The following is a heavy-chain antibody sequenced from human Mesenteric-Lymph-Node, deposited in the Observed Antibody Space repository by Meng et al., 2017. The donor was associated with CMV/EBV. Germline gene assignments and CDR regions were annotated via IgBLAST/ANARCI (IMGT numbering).Heavy chain of an antibody. CDR2: ISGGST. Sequence: GGSLRLSCAASGFTVSSNEMSWVRQAPGKGLEWVSSISGGSTYYADSRKGRFTISRDNSKNTLHLQMNSLRAEDTAAYYCAKDVAIAAAGKGGTDYYYYGMDVWGQGTTVTVSS. V-gene: IGHV3-38-3*01. CDR3: AKDVAIAAAGKGGTDYYYYGMDV. CDR1: GFTVSSNE. J-gene: IGHJ6*02. D-gene: IGHD6-13*01.